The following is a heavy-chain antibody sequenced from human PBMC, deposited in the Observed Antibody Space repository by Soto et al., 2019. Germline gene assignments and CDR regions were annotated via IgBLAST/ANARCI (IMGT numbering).Heavy chain of an antibody. Sequence: SETLSLTCNVSAGSISSYYCILIRQPPGKRLEWIGYIYYSGSTKYNPSLKSRVTISVDTSKNQFSLRLTSVTAADTAVYYCARCHCSRDHGELFHLRGQGTLVIVSS. CDR1: AGSISSYY. V-gene: IGHV4-59*01. J-gene: IGHJ1*01. CDR3: ARCHCSRDHGELFHL. D-gene: IGHD3-10*01. CDR2: IYYSGST.